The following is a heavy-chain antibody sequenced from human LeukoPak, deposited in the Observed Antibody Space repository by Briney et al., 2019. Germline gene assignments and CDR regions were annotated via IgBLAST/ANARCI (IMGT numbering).Heavy chain of an antibody. D-gene: IGHD3-10*01. CDR1: GYTFTGYY. J-gene: IGHJ4*02. CDR2: INPNSGGT. V-gene: IGHV1-2*04. Sequence: GASVKVSCKASGYTFTGYYMHWVRQAPGQGLEWMGWINPNSGGTNYAQKFQGWVTMTRDTSISTAYMELSRLRSDDTAVYYCARSARITMVRGVISPLDYWGQGTLVTVSS. CDR3: ARSARITMVRGVISPLDY.